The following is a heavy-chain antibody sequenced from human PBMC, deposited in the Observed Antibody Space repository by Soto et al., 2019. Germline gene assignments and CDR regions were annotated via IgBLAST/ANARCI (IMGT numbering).Heavy chain of an antibody. CDR3: ARENWVDHRDYYDSSDHDAFDI. V-gene: IGHV3-48*01. J-gene: IGHJ3*02. CDR2: ISSSSSTI. Sequence: EVQLVESGGGLVQPGGSLRLSCAASGFTFSSYSMNWVRQAPGKGLEWVSYISSSSSTIYYVDSVKGRFTISRDNAKNSLYMQMNSLRAEDTAVYYCARENWVDHRDYYDSSDHDAFDIWGQGTMVTVSS. D-gene: IGHD3-22*01. CDR1: GFTFSSYS.